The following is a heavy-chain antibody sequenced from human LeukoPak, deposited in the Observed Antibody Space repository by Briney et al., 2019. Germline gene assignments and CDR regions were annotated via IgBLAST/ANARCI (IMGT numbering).Heavy chain of an antibody. CDR3: ARVSPQQQLVDY. J-gene: IGHJ4*02. V-gene: IGHV1-8*03. Sequence: ASVKVSCKASGYTFTSYDINWVRQAPGQGLEWMGWMNPNSGNTGYAQKFQGRVTITRNTSISTAYMELSSLRSEDTAVYYCARVSPQQQLVDYWGQGTLVTVSS. D-gene: IGHD6-13*01. CDR2: MNPNSGNT. CDR1: GYTFTSYD.